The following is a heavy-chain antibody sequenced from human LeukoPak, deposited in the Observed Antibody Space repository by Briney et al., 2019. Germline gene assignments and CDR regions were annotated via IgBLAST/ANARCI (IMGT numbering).Heavy chain of an antibody. CDR1: GFTFSSYA. Sequence: AGGSLRLSCAASGFTFSSYAMSWVRQAPGKGLEWVSIIYGGGNTYYADSVKGRFTISRDNSKNTLFLQMNSLRAEDTAVFFCARARSWPEHAFDIWGQGTMVTVSS. CDR2: IYGGGNT. J-gene: IGHJ3*02. CDR3: ARARSWPEHAFDI. D-gene: IGHD5-24*01. V-gene: IGHV3-23*03.